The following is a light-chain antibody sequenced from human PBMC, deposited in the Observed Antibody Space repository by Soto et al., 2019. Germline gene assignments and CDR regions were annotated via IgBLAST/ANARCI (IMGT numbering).Light chain of an antibody. J-gene: IGKJ1*01. CDR2: RAS. V-gene: IGKV1-39*01. Sequence: DIQMTQSPSSLSASVGDRVTITCRTSQSISGYLNWYQQKPGKAPKLLIFRASTLQSGVPSRFSGSGSGTDFTLTISSLHPDDFATYYCQEYNNYWTFGQGTKVEVK. CDR1: QSISGY. CDR3: QEYNNYWT.